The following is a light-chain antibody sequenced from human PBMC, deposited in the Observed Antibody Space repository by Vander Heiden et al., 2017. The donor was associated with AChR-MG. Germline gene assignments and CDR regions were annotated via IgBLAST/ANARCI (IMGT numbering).Light chain of an antibody. J-gene: IGKJ4*01. CDR1: LSVLSSSNTKNY. CDR2: WAS. Sequence: DIVMTQSPDSLAVPMGERATINCKSSLSVLSSSNTKNYLALYQQKPGQPSQLLIYWASTRESGVPDRFSGSGSGTDFTLTISSLQAEDVAVYSCQQYYSTPLTFAGGTKVEIK. CDR3: QQYYSTPLT. V-gene: IGKV4-1*01.